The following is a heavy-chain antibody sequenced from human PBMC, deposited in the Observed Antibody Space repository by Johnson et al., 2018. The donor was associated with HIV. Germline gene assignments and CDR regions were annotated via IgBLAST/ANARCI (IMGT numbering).Heavy chain of an antibody. V-gene: IGHV3-66*01. D-gene: IGHD6-6*01. Sequence: VQLVESGGGLVQPGGSLRLSCAASGFTFSDHYMDWVRQAPGKGLEWVSLIYTCGSTFYADSVKGRFTMSRDDSKNMLSLQMNSLRAEDTAVYYCAKDQLSEHLVLRSAFDIWGQGTMVTVSS. CDR1: GFTFSDHY. J-gene: IGHJ3*02. CDR2: IYTCGST. CDR3: AKDQLSEHLVLRSAFDI.